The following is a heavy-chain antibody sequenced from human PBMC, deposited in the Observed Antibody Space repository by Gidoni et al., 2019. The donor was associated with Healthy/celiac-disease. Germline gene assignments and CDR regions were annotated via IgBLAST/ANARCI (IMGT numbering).Heavy chain of an antibody. CDR2: ISGSGGST. Sequence: EVQLLESGGGLVQPGGSLRLSYAASGFTFSSYAMSWVRQAPGKGLEWVSAISGSGGSTYYADSVKGRFTISRDNSKNTLYLQMNSLRAEDTAVYYCAKDGGATVTTRYFDLWGRGTLVTVSS. CDR1: GFTFSSYA. CDR3: AKDGGATVTTRYFDL. V-gene: IGHV3-23*01. D-gene: IGHD4-17*01. J-gene: IGHJ2*01.